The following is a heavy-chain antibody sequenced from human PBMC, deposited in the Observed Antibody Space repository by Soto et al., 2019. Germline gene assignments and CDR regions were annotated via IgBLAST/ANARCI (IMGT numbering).Heavy chain of an antibody. Sequence: EVQLVESGGGLVKPGGSLRLSCAASGFTFSSYSMNWVRQAPGKGLEWVSSISSSSSYIYYADSVKGRFTISRDNAKNSLYLQMNSLRAEDTAVYYCATDPITMVRGVYYWGQGTLVTVSS. CDR1: GFTFSSYS. J-gene: IGHJ4*02. V-gene: IGHV3-21*01. CDR2: ISSSSSYI. CDR3: ATDPITMVRGVYY. D-gene: IGHD3-10*01.